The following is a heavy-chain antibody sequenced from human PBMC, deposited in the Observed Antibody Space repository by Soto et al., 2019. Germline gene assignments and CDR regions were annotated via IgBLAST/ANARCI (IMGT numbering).Heavy chain of an antibody. D-gene: IGHD3-22*01. Sequence: PSETLSLTCTVPGGSIKNSNFYWAWIRQPPGKGLEWIATIYYNEATQYNPSLKSRVTISVDTSKNQFSLKLSSVTAADTAVYYCARLGYYYDSSDYWGQGTLVTVSS. CDR2: IYYNEAT. J-gene: IGHJ4*02. CDR3: ARLGYYYDSSDY. CDR1: GGSIKNSNFY. V-gene: IGHV4-39*01.